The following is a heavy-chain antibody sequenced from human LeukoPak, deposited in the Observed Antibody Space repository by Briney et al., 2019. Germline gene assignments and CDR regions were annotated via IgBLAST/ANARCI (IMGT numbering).Heavy chain of an antibody. V-gene: IGHV4-4*07. CDR2: FHSTGAT. CDR1: GGSISDYY. J-gene: IGHJ4*02. CDR3: ARRELPTSKGSHY. Sequence: SETLSLTCTVSGGSISDYYWSWIRQPAGKGLEWIGHFHSTGATSYDPSLKSRVTMSVDTSKNQISLKLTSVTAADTAVYYCARRELPTSKGSHYWGQGTLVTVSS. D-gene: IGHD1-26*01.